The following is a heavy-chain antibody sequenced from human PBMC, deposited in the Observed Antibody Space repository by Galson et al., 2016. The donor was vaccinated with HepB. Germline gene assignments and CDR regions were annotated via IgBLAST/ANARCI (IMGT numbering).Heavy chain of an antibody. CDR1: GLSFRSYG. CDR2: ISYDGAKR. J-gene: IGHJ5*02. CDR3: AKDGYTIGWGPPWFDP. Sequence: SLRLSCAASGLSFRSYGTHWVRQAPGTGLEWVAVISYDGAKRSYGDSVRGRLTISRDNSKNTLYLEMNSPSAEDTAVYYCAKDGYTIGWGPPWFDPWGQGTLVTVSS. D-gene: IGHD3-10*01. V-gene: IGHV3-30*18.